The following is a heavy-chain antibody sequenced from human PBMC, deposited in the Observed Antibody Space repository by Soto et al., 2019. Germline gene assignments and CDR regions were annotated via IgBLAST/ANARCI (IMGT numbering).Heavy chain of an antibody. CDR2: IYYSGST. D-gene: IGHD4-17*01. CDR3: ARSLYGEAFDY. Sequence: QVQLQESGPGLVKPSETLSLTCTVSGGSISSYYWSWIRQPPGKGLEWIGYIYYSGSTNYNPSLKSRVTISVDTSKNQCSLKLSALTAADTSVYYCARSLYGEAFDYWGQGTLVTVSS. V-gene: IGHV4-59*08. J-gene: IGHJ4*02. CDR1: GGSISSYY.